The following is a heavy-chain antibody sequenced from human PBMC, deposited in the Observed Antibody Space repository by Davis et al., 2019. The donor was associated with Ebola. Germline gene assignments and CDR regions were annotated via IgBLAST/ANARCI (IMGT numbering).Heavy chain of an antibody. J-gene: IGHJ6*04. CDR3: ATPKYPYGSGRAGYYTMDV. CDR2: ISYDDGTNK. Sequence: LSLTCAASGFTFSSYAMHWVRQAPGRGLEWVAIISYDDGTNKYYADSVKGRFTISRDNSKNTLYLQMNSLRAEDTAIYYCATPKYPYGSGRAGYYTMDVWGKGTTVTVSS. D-gene: IGHD3-10*01. CDR1: GFTFSSYA. V-gene: IGHV3-30-3*01.